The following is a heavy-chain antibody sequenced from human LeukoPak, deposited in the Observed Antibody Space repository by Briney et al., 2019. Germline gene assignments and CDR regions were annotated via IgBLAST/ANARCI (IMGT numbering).Heavy chain of an antibody. J-gene: IGHJ3*02. V-gene: IGHV3-21*01. CDR3: ARDPSGTYYPRVSGALDI. D-gene: IGHD1-26*01. CDR2: ISSISSYI. CDR1: GFTFSSYA. Sequence: GGSLRLSCAASGFTFSSYAMSWVRQAPGKGLEWVSSISSISSYIYYADSVKGRFTVSRDNAKNSLYLQMDSLRAEDTAVYYCARDPSGTYYPRVSGALDIWGQGTMVTVSS.